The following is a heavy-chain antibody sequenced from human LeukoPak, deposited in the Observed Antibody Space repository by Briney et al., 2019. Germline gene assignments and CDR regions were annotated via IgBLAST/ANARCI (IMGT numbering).Heavy chain of an antibody. D-gene: IGHD6-19*01. V-gene: IGHV3-20*04. J-gene: IGHJ4*02. CDR2: INWNDGST. Sequence: GGSLRLSCAASGFTFDDYGMSWVRQAPGKGLEWVSGINWNDGSTDYADSVKGRFTISRDNAKNSLYPQMNSLRAEDTALYYCARLWYSSGWFDYWGQGTLVTVSS. CDR1: GFTFDDYG. CDR3: ARLWYSSGWFDY.